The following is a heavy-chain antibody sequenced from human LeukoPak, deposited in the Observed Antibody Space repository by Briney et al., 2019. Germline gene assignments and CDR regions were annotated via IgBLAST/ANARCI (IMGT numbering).Heavy chain of an antibody. V-gene: IGHV3-33*01. J-gene: IGHJ6*02. CDR3: ARDTPGYGMDV. CDR2: IWYDGSNK. D-gene: IGHD2-15*01. Sequence: PGRSLRLSCAASGFTFSSYGMHWVRQAPGKGLEWVAVIWYDGSNKYYADSVKGRFTISRDNSKNTLYLQMNSLRAEDTAVYYCARDTPGYGMDVWGQGTTVTVSS. CDR1: GFTFSSYG.